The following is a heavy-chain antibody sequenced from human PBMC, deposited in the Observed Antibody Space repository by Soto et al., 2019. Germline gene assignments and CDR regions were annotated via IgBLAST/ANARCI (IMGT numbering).Heavy chain of an antibody. Sequence: QVPLVQSGAEVKKPGSSVKVSCKASGGTFSSYTISWVRQAPGQGLEWMGRIIPILGIANYAQKFQGRVTITADKSTSTAYMELSSLRSEDTAVYYCSRAPDALGAFDIWCQGTMVTVSS. CDR2: IIPILGIA. J-gene: IGHJ3*02. CDR1: GGTFSSYT. D-gene: IGHD7-27*01. V-gene: IGHV1-69*02. CDR3: SRAPDALGAFDI.